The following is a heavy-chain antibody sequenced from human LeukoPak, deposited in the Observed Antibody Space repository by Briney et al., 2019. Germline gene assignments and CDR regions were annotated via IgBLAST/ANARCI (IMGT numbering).Heavy chain of an antibody. Sequence: ASVKVSCKASGYTFSNYGIAWVRQAPGQGLEWMGWISAYNGNTNYAQKLQDRVTMTTDTSTSTAYMELRSLRSDDTALYYCASLPAGYGIDYYFDYWGQGTLVTVSS. CDR1: GYTFSNYG. J-gene: IGHJ4*02. CDR2: ISAYNGNT. D-gene: IGHD5-18*01. CDR3: ASLPAGYGIDYYFDY. V-gene: IGHV1-18*01.